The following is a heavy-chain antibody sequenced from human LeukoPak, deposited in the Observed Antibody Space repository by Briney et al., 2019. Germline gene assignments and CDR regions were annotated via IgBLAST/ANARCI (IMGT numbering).Heavy chain of an antibody. CDR1: GYTCTSYD. CDR3: ARGPVSDCTNGVCWVYYGMDV. V-gene: IGHV1-8*01. D-gene: IGHD2-8*01. Sequence: ASVKVSCKASGYTCTSYDINWVRQATGQGLEWMGWMNPNSGNTGYAQKFQGRVTMTRNTPISTAYMKLSSLRSEDTAVYYCARGPVSDCTNGVCWVYYGMDVWGQGTTVTVSS. J-gene: IGHJ6*02. CDR2: MNPNSGNT.